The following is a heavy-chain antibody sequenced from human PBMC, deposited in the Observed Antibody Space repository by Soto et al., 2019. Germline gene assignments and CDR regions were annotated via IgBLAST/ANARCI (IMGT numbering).Heavy chain of an antibody. D-gene: IGHD2-2*01. Sequence: QVQLVQSGAEVKKPGASVKVSCKASGYTFTSYGISWVRQAPGQGLEWMGWISAYNGNTNYAQKLQGRVTMTTDTSTSTAYMARRSLSSDDTAVYYCAREGYCISTSCRHYDYYGMDVWGQGTTVTVSS. CDR1: GYTFTSYG. CDR2: ISAYNGNT. J-gene: IGHJ6*02. CDR3: AREGYCISTSCRHYDYYGMDV. V-gene: IGHV1-18*01.